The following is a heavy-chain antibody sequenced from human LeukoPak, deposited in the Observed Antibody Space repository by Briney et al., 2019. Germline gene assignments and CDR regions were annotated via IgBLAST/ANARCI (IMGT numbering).Heavy chain of an antibody. CDR3: AKKSSGYYYYYGMDV. J-gene: IGHJ6*02. V-gene: IGHV3-30*18. CDR2: ISYDGSNK. CDR1: GFTFSSYG. Sequence: GGSLRLSCAASGFTFSSYGMHWVRQAPGKGLEWVAVISYDGSNKYYADSVKGRFTISRDNSKNTLYLQMNSLRAEDTAVYYCAKKSSGYYYYYGMDVWGQGTTVTVSS. D-gene: IGHD6-19*01.